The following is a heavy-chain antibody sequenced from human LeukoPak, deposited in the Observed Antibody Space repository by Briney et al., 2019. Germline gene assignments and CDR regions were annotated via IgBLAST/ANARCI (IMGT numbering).Heavy chain of an antibody. D-gene: IGHD1-7*01. CDR2: IYYSGST. CDR1: GGSISSSSYY. Sequence: SETLSLTCAVSGGSISSSSYYWGWIRQPPGKGLEWIGSIYYSGSTYYNPSLKSRVTISVDTSKNQFSLKLSSVTAADTAVYYCARGRAGTSFDYWGQGTLVTVSS. J-gene: IGHJ4*02. CDR3: ARGRAGTSFDY. V-gene: IGHV4-39*07.